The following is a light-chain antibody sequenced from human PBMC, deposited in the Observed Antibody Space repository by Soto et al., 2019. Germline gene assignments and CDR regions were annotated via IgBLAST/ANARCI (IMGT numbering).Light chain of an antibody. CDR1: QSISNY. J-gene: IGKJ3*01. V-gene: IGKV1-39*01. CDR2: TAS. CDR3: QQSYSTP. Sequence: DIQITQSPSSLSASVGDRVSITCRASQSISNYLNWYQQKPGKAPKLLIYTASSLQSGVPSRFSGSGSGTDFTLTISSLQPEYFATYYCQQSYSTPFGPGTKVDIK.